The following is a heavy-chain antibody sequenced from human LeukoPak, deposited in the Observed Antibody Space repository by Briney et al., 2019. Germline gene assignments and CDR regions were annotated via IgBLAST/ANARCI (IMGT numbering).Heavy chain of an antibody. CDR1: GGSFSGYY. D-gene: IGHD6-13*01. CDR2: INHSGST. Sequence: SETLSLTCAVDGGSFSGYYWSWIRQPPGKGLEWIGEINHSGSTNYMPSLKSRVTISIDTSKKKSSLKLSSVTAADTAVYYCARKGGGQLVNTRRWFDPWGQGTLVTVSS. J-gene: IGHJ5*02. V-gene: IGHV4-34*01. CDR3: ARKGGGQLVNTRRWFDP.